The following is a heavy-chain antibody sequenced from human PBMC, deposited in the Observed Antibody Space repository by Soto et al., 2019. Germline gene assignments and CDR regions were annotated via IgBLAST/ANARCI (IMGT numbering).Heavy chain of an antibody. CDR1: GGSISSYY. CDR2: ISYSGST. D-gene: IGHD3-22*01. CDR3: ARDVGSSGYYDY. Sequence: PSETLSLTCTVSGGSISSYYWSWIRQPPGKGLEWIGYISYSGSTNYNPSLKSRVAISLDTSKNQFSLKLSSVTAADTAVYYCARDVGSSGYYDYWGQGTLVTVSS. J-gene: IGHJ4*02. V-gene: IGHV4-59*01.